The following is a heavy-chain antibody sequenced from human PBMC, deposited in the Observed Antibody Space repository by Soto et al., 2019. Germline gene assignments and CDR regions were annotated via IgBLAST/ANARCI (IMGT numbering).Heavy chain of an antibody. D-gene: IGHD3-22*01. CDR1: GYTFTSYG. Sequence: ASVKVSCKASGYTFTSYGISWVRQAPGQGLEWMGWISAYNGNTNYAQKLQGRVTMTTDTSTSTANIEQRSLRSDDTAVYYCARVAPYYYDSSGYWTTGRFDPWGQGTLVTVSS. V-gene: IGHV1-18*01. CDR3: ARVAPYYYDSSGYWTTGRFDP. J-gene: IGHJ5*02. CDR2: ISAYNGNT.